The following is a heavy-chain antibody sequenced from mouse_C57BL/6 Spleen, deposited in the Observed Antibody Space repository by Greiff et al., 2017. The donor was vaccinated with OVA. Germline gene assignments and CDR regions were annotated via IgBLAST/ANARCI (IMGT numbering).Heavy chain of an antibody. CDR2: IWRGGST. CDR3: AKAGGYYDGPFDY. D-gene: IGHD1-1*01. CDR1: GFSLTSYG. Sequence: VKLEESGPGLVQPSQSLSLTCTVSGFSLTSYGVHWVRQSPGKGLEWLGVIWRGGSTDYNAAFMSRLSITKDNSTSQVFLKMNSLQADDTAIYYCAKAGGYYDGPFDYWGQGTTLTVSS. V-gene: IGHV2-5*01. J-gene: IGHJ2*01.